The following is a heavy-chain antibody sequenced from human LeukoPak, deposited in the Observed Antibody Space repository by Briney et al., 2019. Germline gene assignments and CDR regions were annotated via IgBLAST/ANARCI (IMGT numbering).Heavy chain of an antibody. J-gene: IGHJ3*02. CDR3: AKDLFREELPNAFDI. CDR2: ISGSGGST. Sequence: GGSLRLSCAASGFTFSSYAMSWVRQAPGKGLEWVSAISGSGGSTYYADSVKGRFTISRDNSKHTLYLQMNSLRAEDTAVYYCAKDLFREELPNAFDIWGQGTMVTVSS. CDR1: GFTFSSYA. D-gene: IGHD1-7*01. V-gene: IGHV3-23*01.